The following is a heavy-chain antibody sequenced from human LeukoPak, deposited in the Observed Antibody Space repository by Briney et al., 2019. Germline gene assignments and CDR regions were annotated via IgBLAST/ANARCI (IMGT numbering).Heavy chain of an antibody. CDR2: INPNSGGT. D-gene: IGHD4-17*01. J-gene: IGHJ5*02. CDR3: ARDHGGYRYVWFDP. V-gene: IGHV1-2*04. Sequence: ASVKVSCKASGYTFTGYYMHWVRQAPGQGLEWMGWINPNSGGTNYAQKFQGWVTMTRDTSISTAYMELSRLRSDDTAVYYCARDHGGYRYVWFDPWGQGTLVTVSS. CDR1: GYTFTGYY.